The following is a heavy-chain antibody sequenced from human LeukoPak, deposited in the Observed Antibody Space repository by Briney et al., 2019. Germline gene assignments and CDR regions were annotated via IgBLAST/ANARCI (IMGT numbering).Heavy chain of an antibody. V-gene: IGHV3-11*01. D-gene: IGHD6-25*01. CDR1: GFTFSDYY. CDR3: ARGGGYYYYGMDV. CDR2: IYTSGGTL. J-gene: IGHJ6*02. Sequence: GGSLRLSCAASGFTFSDYYVSWIRQAPGKGLEYVSYIYTSGGTLYYADSVKGRFTISRDNAKNSLFLQMNSLKAEDTAVYYCARGGGYYYYGMDVWGQGTTVTVSS.